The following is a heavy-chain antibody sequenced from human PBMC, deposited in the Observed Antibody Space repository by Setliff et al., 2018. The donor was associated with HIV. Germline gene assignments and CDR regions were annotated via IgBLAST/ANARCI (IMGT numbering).Heavy chain of an antibody. CDR1: TFSSYS. J-gene: IGHJ4*02. CDR2: ISSSSSYI. CDR3: ARQGAVTGHSFDS. Sequence: TFSSYSMNWVRQAPGKGLEWVSSISSSSSYIYYADSVNGRFTISRDNAKNSLYLQMNSLRAEDTAVYYCARQGAVTGHSFDSWGPGALVTVSS. D-gene: IGHD6-19*01. V-gene: IGHV3-21*01.